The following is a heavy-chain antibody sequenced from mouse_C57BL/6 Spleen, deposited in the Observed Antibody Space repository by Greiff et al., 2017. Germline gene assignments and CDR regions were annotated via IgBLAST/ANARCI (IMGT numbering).Heavy chain of an antibody. CDR2: ISSGGSYT. J-gene: IGHJ3*01. V-gene: IGHV5-6*01. CDR3: ARHEDDYDASFAY. Sequence: VKLVESGGDLVKPGGSLKLSCAASGFTFSSYGMSWVRQTPDKRLEWVATISSGGSYTYYPDSVKGRFTISRDNAKNTLYLQMSSLKSEDTARYYCARHEDDYDASFAYWGQGTLVTVSA. D-gene: IGHD2-4*01. CDR1: GFTFSSYG.